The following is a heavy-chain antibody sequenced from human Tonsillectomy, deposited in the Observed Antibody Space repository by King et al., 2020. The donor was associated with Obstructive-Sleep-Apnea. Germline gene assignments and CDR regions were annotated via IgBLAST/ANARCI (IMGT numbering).Heavy chain of an antibody. V-gene: IGHV3-74*01. CDR1: GFSFGTNW. Sequence: VQLVESGGGLVQPGGSLRLSCTASGFSFGTNWMHWVRQLPGQGLEWVSQINSDGRTTAYADSVKGRFTISRDNAKNTVYLQMSSLRADDTAVYYCRGPAAETVADPFEYWGHGTLVTVSS. J-gene: IGHJ4*01. D-gene: IGHD6-19*01. CDR3: RGPAAETVADPFEY. CDR2: INSDGRTT.